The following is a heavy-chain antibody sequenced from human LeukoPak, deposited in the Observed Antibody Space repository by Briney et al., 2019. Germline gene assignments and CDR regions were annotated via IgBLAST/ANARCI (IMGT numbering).Heavy chain of an antibody. CDR3: ARTRGYSYGYDY. J-gene: IGHJ4*02. Sequence: GGSLRLSCAASGFTFSDYYMSWIRQAPGKGPEWVSYISSRSSYIDYADSVKGRFTISRDNAKNSLFLQMNSLRADDTAVYYCARTRGYSYGYDYWGQGTLVTVSS. V-gene: IGHV3-11*03. CDR1: GFTFSDYY. CDR2: ISSRSSYI. D-gene: IGHD5-18*01.